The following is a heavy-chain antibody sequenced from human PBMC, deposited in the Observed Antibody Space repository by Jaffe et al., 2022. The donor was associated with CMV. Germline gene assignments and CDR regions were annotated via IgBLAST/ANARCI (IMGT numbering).Heavy chain of an antibody. Sequence: QVQLVESGGGVVQPGRSLRLSCAASGFTFSSYGMHWVRQAPGKGLEWVAVISYDGSNKYYADSVKGRFTISRDNSKNTLYLQMNSLRAEDTAVYYCAKEVGKLLWFGELSAYYGMDVWGQGTTVTVSS. CDR3: AKEVGKLLWFGELSAYYGMDV. CDR2: ISYDGSNK. D-gene: IGHD3-10*01. J-gene: IGHJ6*02. V-gene: IGHV3-30*18. CDR1: GFTFSSYG.